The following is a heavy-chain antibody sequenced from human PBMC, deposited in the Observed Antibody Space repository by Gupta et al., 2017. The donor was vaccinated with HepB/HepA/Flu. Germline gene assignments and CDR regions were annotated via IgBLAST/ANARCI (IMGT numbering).Heavy chain of an antibody. J-gene: IGHJ4*02. CDR2: IYHSGST. Sequence: QVQLQESGPGLVKPSGTLALICAVSGGSISGTNWWSWVRQPPGKGLEWIGEIYHSGSTNYNPSLKGRVTILVDKSKSQFSLDLTSVTAADTAVYYCARRTATSPLDSWGQGSLVTVSS. CDR3: ARRTATSPLDS. CDR1: GGSISGTNW. V-gene: IGHV4-4*02.